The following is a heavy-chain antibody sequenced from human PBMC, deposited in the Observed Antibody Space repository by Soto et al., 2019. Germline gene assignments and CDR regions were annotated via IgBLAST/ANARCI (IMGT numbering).Heavy chain of an antibody. CDR2: IIPIFGTA. V-gene: IGHV1-69*12. Sequence: QVQLVQSGAEVKKPGSSVKVSCKASGGTFSSYAISWVRQAPGQGLEWMGGIIPIFGTANYAQKFQGRVTISADEATSTADMELSSLRSEDTAVYYGARHAPAAGYYYGMDVWGQGTTVTVSS. CDR1: GGTFSSYA. CDR3: ARHAPAAGYYYGMDV. J-gene: IGHJ6*02. D-gene: IGHD2-2*01.